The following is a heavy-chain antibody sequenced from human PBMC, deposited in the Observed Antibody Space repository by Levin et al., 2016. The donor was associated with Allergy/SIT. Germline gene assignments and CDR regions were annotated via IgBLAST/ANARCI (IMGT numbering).Heavy chain of an antibody. Sequence: SETLSLTCTVSGGSISSYYWSWIRQPPGKGLEWIGYIYYSGSTNYNPSLKSRVTISVDTSKNQFSLKLSSVTAADTAVYYCARAWGSPVGADYGMDVWGQGTTVTVSS. CDR3: ARAWGSPVGADYGMDV. D-gene: IGHD3-10*01. CDR2: IYYSGST. CDR1: GGSISSYY. V-gene: IGHV4-59*01. J-gene: IGHJ6*02.